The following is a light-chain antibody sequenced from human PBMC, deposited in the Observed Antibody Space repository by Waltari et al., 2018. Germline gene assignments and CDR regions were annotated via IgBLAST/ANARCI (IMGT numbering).Light chain of an antibody. J-gene: IGKJ5*01. V-gene: IGKV3-15*01. CDR2: EAA. Sequence: EIVMTQSPATLSVSPGERATLSCRASQSVSSNLAWYQQEPGQTPRLLIYEAATRPSGIPARFSGSGSGTEFTLSISSLQSEDFAVYYCQQYNTWPPITFGQGTRLEIK. CDR1: QSVSSN. CDR3: QQYNTWPPIT.